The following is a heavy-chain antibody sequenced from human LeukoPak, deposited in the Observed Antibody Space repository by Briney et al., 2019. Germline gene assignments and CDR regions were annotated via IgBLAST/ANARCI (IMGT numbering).Heavy chain of an antibody. Sequence: SETLSLTCAVYGGSFSGYYWSWIRQPPGKGLEWIGEINHSGSTNYNPSLKSRVTISRHTSKNQFSLKLSSVTAADTAVYYCARGRGSYYNCGMDVWGQVTTVTVSS. V-gene: IGHV4-34*01. CDR3: ARGRGSYYNCGMDV. J-gene: IGHJ6*02. CDR2: INHSGST. CDR1: GGSFSGYY.